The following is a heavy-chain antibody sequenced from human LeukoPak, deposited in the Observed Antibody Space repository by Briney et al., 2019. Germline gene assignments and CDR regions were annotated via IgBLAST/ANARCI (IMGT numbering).Heavy chain of an antibody. CDR2: INQDGSAE. Sequence: GGSLRLSCAASGFTFSTYSMSWVRQAPGKGLDWVASINQDGSAEYYVDSVRGRFTISRDNAKNSLYLQVNSLRVDDAAVYYCVRLFGGVATFDYWGQGTLVTVSS. CDR1: GFTFSTYS. D-gene: IGHD5-12*01. CDR3: VRLFGGVATFDY. V-gene: IGHV3-7*01. J-gene: IGHJ4*02.